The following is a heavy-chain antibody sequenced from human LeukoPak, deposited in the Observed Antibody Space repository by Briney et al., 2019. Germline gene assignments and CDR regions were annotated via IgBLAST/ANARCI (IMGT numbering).Heavy chain of an antibody. V-gene: IGHV4-39*01. CDR1: GFTLSSYSMN. CDR3: ARHFGT. CDR2: IYYSGST. J-gene: IGHJ4*02. D-gene: IGHD3/OR15-3a*01. Sequence: GSLRLSCAASGFTLSSYSMNWVRQAPGKGLEWIGSIYYSGSTYYNPSLKSRVTISVDTSKNQFSLKLRSVTAADTAVYYCARHFGTWGQGTLVTVSS.